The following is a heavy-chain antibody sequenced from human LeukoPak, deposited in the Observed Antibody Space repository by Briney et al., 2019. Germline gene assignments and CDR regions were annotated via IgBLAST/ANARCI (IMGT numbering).Heavy chain of an antibody. J-gene: IGHJ5*02. CDR1: GGSISSYY. CDR2: IYYSGST. Sequence: SEPLSLTCTVSGGSISSYYWSWIRQPPGKGLEWIGYIYYSGSTNYNPSLKSRVTISVDTSKNQFSLNLSSVTAADTAVYYCARLNGYGDYRNWFDPWGQGTLVTVSS. V-gene: IGHV4-59*08. CDR3: ARLNGYGDYRNWFDP. D-gene: IGHD4-17*01.